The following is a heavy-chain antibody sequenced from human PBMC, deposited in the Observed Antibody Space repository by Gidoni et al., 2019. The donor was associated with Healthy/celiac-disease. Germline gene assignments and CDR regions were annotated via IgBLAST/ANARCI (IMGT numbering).Heavy chain of an antibody. Sequence: EVQLVESGGGLLQPGRSLRLSCTASGFTFGDYAMRWFRQAPGKGLEWVGFIRSKAYGGTKEYAASVKGRFTISRDDSKSIAYLQMNSLKTEDTAVYYCTRDRITIFGVVANWFDPWGQGTLVTVSS. CDR1: GFTFGDYA. D-gene: IGHD3-3*01. CDR2: IRSKAYGGTK. CDR3: TRDRITIFGVVANWFDP. J-gene: IGHJ5*02. V-gene: IGHV3-49*03.